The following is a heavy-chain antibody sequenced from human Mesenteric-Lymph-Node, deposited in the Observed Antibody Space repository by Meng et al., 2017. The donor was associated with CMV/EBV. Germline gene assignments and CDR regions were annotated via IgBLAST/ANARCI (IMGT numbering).Heavy chain of an antibody. V-gene: IGHV3-15*01. CDR1: GFTFSNAW. CDR2: IKSKTDGGTT. J-gene: IGHJ4*02. Sequence: GESLKISCAASGFTFSNAWMSWVRQAPGKGLEWVGRIKSKTDGGTTDYAAPVKGRFTISRDDSKNTLYLQMNSLKSEDTAVYYCAADWPNGIYPFDSWGQGTLVTVSS. CDR3: AADWPNGIYPFDS. D-gene: IGHD2-8*01.